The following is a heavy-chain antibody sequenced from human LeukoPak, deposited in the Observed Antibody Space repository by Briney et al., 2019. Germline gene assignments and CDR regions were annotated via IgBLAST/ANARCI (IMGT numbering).Heavy chain of an antibody. D-gene: IGHD5-12*01. V-gene: IGHV3-73*01. CDR2: IRSKANSYAT. Sequence: GGSLRLSCAASGFTFSGSAMHWVRQASGKGQEWVGRIRSKANSYATAYAASVKGRFTISRDDSKNTAYLQMNSLKTEDTAVYYCTRLGVVDLLATIDSEFDSWGQGTLVTVSS. CDR3: TRLGVVDLLATIDSEFDS. J-gene: IGHJ4*02. CDR1: GFTFSGSA.